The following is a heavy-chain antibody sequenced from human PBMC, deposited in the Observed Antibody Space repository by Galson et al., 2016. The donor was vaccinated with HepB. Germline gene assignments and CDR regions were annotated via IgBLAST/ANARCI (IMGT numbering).Heavy chain of an antibody. CDR3: ARARSRGWSDAFDY. V-gene: IGHV6-1*01. J-gene: IGHJ4*01. Sequence: CAISGDSVSSNSAAWNWFRQSTSRGLEWLGRTYYRSKWYNDYRLSLKTRININADTSRNEVSLQLKSVTLEDTAVYYCARARSRGWSDAFDYWG. D-gene: IGHD6-19*01. CDR2: TYYRSKWYN. CDR1: GDSVSSNSAA.